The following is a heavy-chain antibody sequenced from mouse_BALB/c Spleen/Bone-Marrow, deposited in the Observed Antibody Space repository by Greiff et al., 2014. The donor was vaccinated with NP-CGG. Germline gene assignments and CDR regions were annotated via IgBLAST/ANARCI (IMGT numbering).Heavy chain of an antibody. Sequence: EVQLQQFGAELVKPGASVKLSCTASGFNIKDTYMHWVKQRPEQGLEWIGRIDPANGNTKYDPKFQGKATITADTSSNTAYLQLSSLTSEDTAVYYCASYYYGSSLFAYWGQGTLVTVSA. CDR3: ASYYYGSSLFAY. V-gene: IGHV14-3*02. J-gene: IGHJ3*01. D-gene: IGHD1-1*01. CDR1: GFNIKDTY. CDR2: IDPANGNT.